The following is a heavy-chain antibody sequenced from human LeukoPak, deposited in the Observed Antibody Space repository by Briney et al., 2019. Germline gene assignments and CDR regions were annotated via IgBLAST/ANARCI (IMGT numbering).Heavy chain of an antibody. CDR3: ARDVSGSYYGLDY. Sequence: SQTLSLTCATSGDSVSSNSAAWYWIRQSPSRGLEWLGRTYYRSKWHNDYAVSVKSRITINPDTSKNQFSLQLKSVTPEDTAVYYCARDVSGSYYGLDYWGQGTLVTVSS. CDR1: GDSVSSNSAA. J-gene: IGHJ4*02. V-gene: IGHV6-1*01. CDR2: TYYRSKWHN. D-gene: IGHD1-26*01.